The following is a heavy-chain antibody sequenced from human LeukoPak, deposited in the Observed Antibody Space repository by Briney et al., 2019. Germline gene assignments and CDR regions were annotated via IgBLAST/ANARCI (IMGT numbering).Heavy chain of an antibody. D-gene: IGHD3-10*01. V-gene: IGHV3-66*02. J-gene: IGHJ6*03. CDR1: GFTVSSNY. Sequence: GGSLRLSCAASGFTVSSNYMSWVRQAPGKGLEWVSVIYSGGSTYYADSVKGRFTISRDNSKNTLYLQMNSLRAEDTAVYYCARDHYGLGSYRYYMDVWGKGTTVTVSS. CDR3: ARDHYGLGSYRYYMDV. CDR2: IYSGGST.